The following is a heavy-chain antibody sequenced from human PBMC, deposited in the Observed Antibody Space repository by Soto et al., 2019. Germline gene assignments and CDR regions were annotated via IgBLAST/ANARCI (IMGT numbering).Heavy chain of an antibody. Sequence: ASVKVSCKASGGTFSSYAISWVRQAPGQGLEWMGGIIPILGTANYAQKFQGRVTITADEPTSTAYMELSSLRSEDTAVYYCARSTAAIFGVVITLDAFDIWGQGTMVTVSS. CDR3: ARSTAAIFGVVITLDAFDI. J-gene: IGHJ3*02. D-gene: IGHD3-3*01. V-gene: IGHV1-69*13. CDR2: IIPILGTA. CDR1: GGTFSSYA.